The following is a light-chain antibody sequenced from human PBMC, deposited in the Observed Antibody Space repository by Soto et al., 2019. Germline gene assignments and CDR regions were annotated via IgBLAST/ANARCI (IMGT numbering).Light chain of an antibody. Sequence: QSALTQPPSVSEAPGQRVTISCTGSTSNIGAGNDVHWYQQLPGTAPKLLIYANINRPPGVPDRFSGSKSGTSASLVITGLQAEDEADYFCQFYVISLNAPSVFGTGTKLTVL. CDR1: TSNIGAGND. J-gene: IGLJ1*01. CDR3: QFYVISLNAPSV. V-gene: IGLV1-40*01. CDR2: ANI.